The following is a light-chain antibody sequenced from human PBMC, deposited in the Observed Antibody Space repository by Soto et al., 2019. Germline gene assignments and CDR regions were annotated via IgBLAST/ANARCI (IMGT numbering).Light chain of an antibody. Sequence: DIQMTQSPSTLSASVGDRVTITCRASQSISSWLAWYQQKPGKAPKLLIYKASSLESGVPSRFSGSGSGTEFTITIISLQTDDFATYDCQQYNSYSPLTFSGGTKVEIK. CDR2: KAS. V-gene: IGKV1-5*03. CDR1: QSISSW. J-gene: IGKJ4*01. CDR3: QQYNSYSPLT.